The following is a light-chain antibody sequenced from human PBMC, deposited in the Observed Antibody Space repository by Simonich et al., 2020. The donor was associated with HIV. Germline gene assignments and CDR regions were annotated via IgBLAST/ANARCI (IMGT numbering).Light chain of an antibody. CDR2: GSS. Sequence: EIVLTQSPATLSLSPGERATPSCRASQSVSSSYLAWYQQKPGQAPRLLIYGSSSRATGIPDRFSGSGSGTDFTLTISRLEPEDFAVYYCQQYGGSPLTFGGGTKVEIK. CDR3: QQYGGSPLT. V-gene: IGKV3-20*01. J-gene: IGKJ4*01. CDR1: QSVSSSY.